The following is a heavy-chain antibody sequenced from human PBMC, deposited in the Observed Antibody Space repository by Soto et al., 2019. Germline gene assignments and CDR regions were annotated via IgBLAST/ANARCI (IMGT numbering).Heavy chain of an antibody. CDR2: FDPEDGET. D-gene: IGHD6-13*01. Sequence: GSGKVCFKFSGYPLTELSMHLVRQAPGKGLEWMGGFDPEDGETIYSHKFQGRVTMTEDTSTETAYMELSSLRSEDTAVYYCATAPLGAFDIWGQGTMVTVSS. V-gene: IGHV1-24*01. CDR3: ATAPLGAFDI. CDR1: GYPLTELS. J-gene: IGHJ3*02.